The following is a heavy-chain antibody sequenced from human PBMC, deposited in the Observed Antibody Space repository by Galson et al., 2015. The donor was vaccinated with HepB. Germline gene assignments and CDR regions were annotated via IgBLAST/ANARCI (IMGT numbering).Heavy chain of an antibody. Sequence: SLRLSCAASGFTFSSYAMHWVCQAPGKGLEWVAVISYDGSNKYYADSVKGRFTISRDNSKNTLYLQMNSLRAEDTAVYYCARDGIRYFDAYGGRGAFDIWGQGTMVTVSS. CDR2: ISYDGSNK. CDR3: ARDGIRYFDAYGGRGAFDI. J-gene: IGHJ3*02. D-gene: IGHD3-9*01. CDR1: GFTFSSYA. V-gene: IGHV3-30*04.